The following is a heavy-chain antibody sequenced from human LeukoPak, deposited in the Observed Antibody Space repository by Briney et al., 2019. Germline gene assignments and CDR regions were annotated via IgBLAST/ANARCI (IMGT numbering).Heavy chain of an antibody. CDR3: ARGGLRVMVYRLYYMDV. Sequence: GASVKVSCKASGYTFTGYYMHWVRQAPGQGLEWTGWINPNSGGTNYAQKFQGRVTMTRDTSISTAYMELTRLRSDDTAVYYCARGGLRVMVYRLYYMDVWGKGTTVTVSS. CDR1: GYTFTGYY. V-gene: IGHV1-2*02. J-gene: IGHJ6*03. CDR2: INPNSGGT. D-gene: IGHD2-8*01.